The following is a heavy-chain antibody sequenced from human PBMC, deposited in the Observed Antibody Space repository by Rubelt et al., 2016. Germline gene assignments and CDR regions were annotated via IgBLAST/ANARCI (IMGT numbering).Heavy chain of an antibody. Sequence: EVQLVESGGGLVKPGGSLRLSCAASGFTFSSYWMHWVRQAPGKGLVWVSRINSDGSSTSYADAVKGRFTISRDNVKNSLYLQMNSLRAEDSAVYYCARAVGGSSSHWGQGTLVTVSS. CDR2: INSDGSST. J-gene: IGHJ4*02. CDR1: GFTFSSYW. V-gene: IGHV3-74*02. D-gene: IGHD1-26*01. CDR3: ARAVGGSSSH.